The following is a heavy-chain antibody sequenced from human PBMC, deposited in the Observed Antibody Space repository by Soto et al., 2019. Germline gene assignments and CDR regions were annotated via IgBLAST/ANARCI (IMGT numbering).Heavy chain of an antibody. D-gene: IGHD6-13*01. CDR2: FDPEDGET. V-gene: IGHV1-24*01. CDR3: ATALAAAGTRVYYYYYYMDV. CDR1: GYTLTELS. Sequence: ASVKVSCKVSGYTLTELSMHWVRQAPGKGLEWMGGFDPEDGETIYAQKFQGRVTMTEDTSTDTAYMELSSLRSEDTAVYYCATALAAAGTRVYYYYYYMDVWGKGTTVTVSS. J-gene: IGHJ6*03.